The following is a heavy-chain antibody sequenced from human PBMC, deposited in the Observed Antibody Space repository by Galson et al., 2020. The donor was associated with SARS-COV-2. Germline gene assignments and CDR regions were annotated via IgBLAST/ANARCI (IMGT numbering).Heavy chain of an antibody. J-gene: IGHJ4*02. CDR3: TTDLLDCSGSTCHQYWNTLSYGY. V-gene: IGHV3-15*07. D-gene: IGHD2-8*02. Sequence: GGSLRLSCAASGFAFVHAWMNWVRQPPGKGLEWVGRIKRETDGGTADVAAPVQGRFNILRDDSTNTVFLFMNSVQTEDTAVYFCTTDLLDCSGSTCHQYWNTLSYGYWGQGTLVTVSS. CDR2: IKRETDGGTA. CDR1: GFAFVHAW.